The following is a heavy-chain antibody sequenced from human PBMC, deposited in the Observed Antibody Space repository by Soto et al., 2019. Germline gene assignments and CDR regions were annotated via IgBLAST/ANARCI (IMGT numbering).Heavy chain of an antibody. D-gene: IGHD3-3*01. V-gene: IGHV4-59*11. CDR2: VFYSGNT. Sequence: SETLSLTCTVSGGSISNHYWSWIRQPPGKGLEWIGYVFYSGNTNYNPSLKRRVAISVDRSKNQFSLKLNSVTATDTAVYYCARGIDFWVGSFLRGGPGTLVNVSS. J-gene: IGHJ4*02. CDR1: GGSISNHY. CDR3: ARGIDFWVGSFLR.